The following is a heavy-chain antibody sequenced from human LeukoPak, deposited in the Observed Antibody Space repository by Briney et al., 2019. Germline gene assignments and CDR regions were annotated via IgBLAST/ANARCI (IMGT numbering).Heavy chain of an antibody. V-gene: IGHV4-59*01. D-gene: IGHD3-16*01. CDR3: AREVRGDAFDI. J-gene: IGHJ3*02. CDR1: GGSISSYY. Sequence: SETLSLTCTVSGGSISSYYWSWIRQPPGKGLEWIGYIHYSGSTNYNPSLKSRVTISVDTSKNQFSLKLSSVTAADTAVYYCAREVRGDAFDIWGQGTMVTVSS. CDR2: IHYSGST.